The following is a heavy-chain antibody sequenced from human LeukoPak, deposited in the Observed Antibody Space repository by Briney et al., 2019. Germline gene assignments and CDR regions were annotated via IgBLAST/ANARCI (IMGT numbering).Heavy chain of an antibody. J-gene: IGHJ4*02. Sequence: GGSLRLSCAASGFTFSSYGMHWVRQAPGKGLEWVAVIWYDGSNKYYADSVKGRFTISRDNSKNTLYLQMNSLGAEDTAVYYCARDYDSSGYYYDLVYWGQGTLVTVSS. CDR2: IWYDGSNK. D-gene: IGHD3-22*01. CDR3: ARDYDSSGYYYDLVY. V-gene: IGHV3-33*01. CDR1: GFTFSSYG.